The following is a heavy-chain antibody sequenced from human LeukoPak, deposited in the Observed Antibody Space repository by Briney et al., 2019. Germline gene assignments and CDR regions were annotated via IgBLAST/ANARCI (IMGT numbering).Heavy chain of an antibody. V-gene: IGHV1-46*01. D-gene: IGHD3-22*01. Sequence: GASVKVSCKASGYTFTSYYMHWVRQAPGQGLEWMGIINPSGGSTSYAQKFQGRVTMTRNTSISTAYMELSSLRSEDTAVYYCARGDYYDSSERIDWFDPWGQGTLVTVSS. J-gene: IGHJ5*02. CDR3: ARGDYYDSSERIDWFDP. CDR2: INPSGGST. CDR1: GYTFTSYY.